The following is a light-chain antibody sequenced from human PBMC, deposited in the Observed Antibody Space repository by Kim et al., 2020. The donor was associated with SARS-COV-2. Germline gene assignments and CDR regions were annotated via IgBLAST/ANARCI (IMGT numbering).Light chain of an antibody. J-gene: IGLJ1*01. CDR1: SSDVGGYKY. CDR3: SSYIRGSNNYV. CDR2: EVS. Sequence: QSALTQPASVSGSPGQSITISCTGTSSDVGGYKYVSWYQQHPGKAPKLVIYEVSNRPSGVSNRFSGSKSGNTASLTISGLQAEDEADYYCSSYIRGSNNYVFGTGTKVTVL. V-gene: IGLV2-14*01.